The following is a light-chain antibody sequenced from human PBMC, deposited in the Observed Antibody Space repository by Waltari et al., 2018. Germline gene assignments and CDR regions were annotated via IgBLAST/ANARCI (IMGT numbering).Light chain of an antibody. CDR3: QSYDSRRGGQVV. J-gene: IGLJ3*02. V-gene: IGLV1-40*01. CDR2: GFS. CDR1: SSNIGAGYD. Sequence: QSVLTQPPFLSGAPGQTITISCTGSSSNIGAGYDLNWYQQLPGKAPKLIMFGFSNRPSGVPDRCSGSKSGTAAALAITGLQPEDEADYYCQSYDSRRGGQVVFGGGTKVTVL.